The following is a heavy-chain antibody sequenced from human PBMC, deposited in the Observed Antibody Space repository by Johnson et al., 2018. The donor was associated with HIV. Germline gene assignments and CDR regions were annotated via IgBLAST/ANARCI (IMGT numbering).Heavy chain of an antibody. Sequence: EQLVESGGGVVQPGRSLRLSCAASGFTFSSYAMHWVRQAPGKGLEWVAVISYDGSNKYYADSVKGRFTISRDNSKNTLYLQMNSLRAEDTAVYYCARDASMFRLDSSGYANSFSIWGQGTLVTVSA. J-gene: IGHJ3*02. D-gene: IGHD3-22*01. CDR3: ARDASMFRLDSSGYANSFSI. CDR2: ISYDGSNK. CDR1: GFTFSSYA. V-gene: IGHV3-30-3*01.